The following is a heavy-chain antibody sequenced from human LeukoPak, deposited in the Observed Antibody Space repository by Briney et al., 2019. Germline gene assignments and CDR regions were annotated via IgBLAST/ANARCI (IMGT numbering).Heavy chain of an antibody. CDR3: ARDLVGSGSVLSY. D-gene: IGHD3-10*01. V-gene: IGHV3-20*04. CDR1: GFTFDDYG. J-gene: IGHJ4*02. CDR2: INWNGGST. Sequence: SGGSLRLSCAASGFTFDDYGMSWVRQAPGKGLEWVSGINWNGGSTGYADSVKGRFTISRDNSKNTLYLQMNSLRAEDTAVYYCARDLVGSGSVLSYWGQGTLVTVSS.